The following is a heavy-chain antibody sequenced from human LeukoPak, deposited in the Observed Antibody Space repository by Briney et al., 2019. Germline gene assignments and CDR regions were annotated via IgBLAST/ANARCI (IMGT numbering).Heavy chain of an antibody. Sequence: SETLSLTCTVSGGSISSYYWSWIRQPPGKGLEWIGYIYYSGSTNYNPSLKSRVTISIDTSKNQISLKLNSVTAADTAGYYCARFYYYDSSGYYPRYFDHWGPGTLVTVSS. CDR3: ARFYYYDSSGYYPRYFDH. V-gene: IGHV4-59*12. D-gene: IGHD3-22*01. CDR1: GGSISSYY. CDR2: IYYSGST. J-gene: IGHJ4*02.